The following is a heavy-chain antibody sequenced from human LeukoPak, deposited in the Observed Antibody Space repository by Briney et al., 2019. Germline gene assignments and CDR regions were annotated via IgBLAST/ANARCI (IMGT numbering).Heavy chain of an antibody. D-gene: IGHD3-16*01. CDR1: GFTVSSNY. V-gene: IGHV3-66*01. CDR2: IYSGGST. Sequence: PGGSLRLSCAVSGFTVSSNYMSWVRQAPGKGLEWVSVIYSGGSTYYADSVKGRFTISRDNSKNTLYLQMNSLRAEDTAVYYCARDGSRGYFQHWGQGTLVTVSS. J-gene: IGHJ1*01. CDR3: ARDGSRGYFQH.